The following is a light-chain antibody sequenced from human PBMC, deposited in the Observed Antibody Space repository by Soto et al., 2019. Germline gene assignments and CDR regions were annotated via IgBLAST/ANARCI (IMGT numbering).Light chain of an antibody. CDR3: QQYGSSPLT. J-gene: IGKJ4*01. V-gene: IGKV3-20*01. CDR2: GAS. Sequence: EIVLTQSPGTLSLSPGESATLSCRASQSVSSSYLAWYQQKPGQAPRLLIYGASSRATGIPDRFSGSGSGTDFTRTISRLEPEDFGVYYFQQYGSSPLTFGGGTKVEIK. CDR1: QSVSSSY.